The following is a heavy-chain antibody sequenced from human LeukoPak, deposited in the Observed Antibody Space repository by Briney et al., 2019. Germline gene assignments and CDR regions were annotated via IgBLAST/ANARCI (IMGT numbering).Heavy chain of an antibody. D-gene: IGHD6-13*01. V-gene: IGHV4-59*01. CDR2: IYHSGST. Sequence: KSSETLSLTCSVSGGSISGYAWSWIRQPPGRGLEWIGYIYHSGSTYYNPSLRSRVSISLDTSKNQFSLKLSSVTAADTAVYYCARDGAAGGIYGYFPNWGLGTLVTVSS. CDR1: GGSISGYA. CDR3: ARDGAAGGIYGYFPN. J-gene: IGHJ4*02.